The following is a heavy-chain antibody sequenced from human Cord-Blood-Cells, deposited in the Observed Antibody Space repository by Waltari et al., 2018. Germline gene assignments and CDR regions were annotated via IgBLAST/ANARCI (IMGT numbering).Heavy chain of an antibody. D-gene: IGHD6-19*01. J-gene: IGHJ3*02. CDR2: LSWNSGSI. CDR1: GFTFDDYA. Sequence: EVQLVESGGGLVQPGRFLRLSCAASGFTFDDYAMQCVRQAPGKGLVWVSGLSWNSGSIGYADSGKGRFPISRDNAKNSLYLKMNSLRAEDTALYYCAKGKVAGTKSNAFDIWGQGTMVTVSS. V-gene: IGHV3-9*01. CDR3: AKGKVAGTKSNAFDI.